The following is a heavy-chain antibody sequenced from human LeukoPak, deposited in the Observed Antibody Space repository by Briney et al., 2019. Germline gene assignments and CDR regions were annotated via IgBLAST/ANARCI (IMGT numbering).Heavy chain of an antibody. CDR3: AMARVGATTTNFDY. D-gene: IGHD1-26*01. CDR2: IIPIFGTA. V-gene: IGHV1-69*13. Sequence: SVKVSCKASGGTFSSYAISWVRQAPGQGLEWMGGIIPIFGTANYAQKFQGRVTITADESMSTAYMELSSLRSEDTAVYYCAMARVGATTTNFDYWGQGTLVTVSS. J-gene: IGHJ4*02. CDR1: GGTFSSYA.